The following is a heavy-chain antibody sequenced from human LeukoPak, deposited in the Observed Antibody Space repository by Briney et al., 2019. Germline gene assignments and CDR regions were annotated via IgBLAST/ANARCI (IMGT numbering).Heavy chain of an antibody. Sequence: GGSLTLLCAASGFSFSDYYIVWIRQAPGKGPEWISVISSSGSSTNYADSVRGRFTVSRDNAKNSLFLQMNRLRPEDSAVYYCARADSSGWFNYSVQGRLVTVSS. CDR3: ARADSSGWFNY. V-gene: IGHV3-11*05. CDR2: ISSSGSST. J-gene: IGHJ4*01. D-gene: IGHD3-22*01. CDR1: GFSFSDYY.